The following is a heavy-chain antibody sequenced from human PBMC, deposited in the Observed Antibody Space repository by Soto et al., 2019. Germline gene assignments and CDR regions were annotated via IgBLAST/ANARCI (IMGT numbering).Heavy chain of an antibody. V-gene: IGHV3-33*06. CDR2: IWYDGSNK. D-gene: IGHD1-26*01. CDR1: GFTFSSYG. J-gene: IGHJ4*02. Sequence: QPGGSLRLSCAASGFTFSSYGMHWVRQAPGKGLEWVAVIWYDGSNKYYADSVKGRFTISRDNSKNTLYLQMNSLRAEDTAVYYCAKAHGGTYYLFDCWGQGTLVTVSS. CDR3: AKAHGGTYYLFDC.